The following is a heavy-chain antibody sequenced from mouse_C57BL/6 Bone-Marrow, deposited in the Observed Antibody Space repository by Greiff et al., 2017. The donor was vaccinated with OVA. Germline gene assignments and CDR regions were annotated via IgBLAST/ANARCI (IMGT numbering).Heavy chain of an antibody. J-gene: IGHJ1*03. D-gene: IGHD1-1*01. Sequence: VQVVESGPGLVAPSQSLSITCTVSGFSLTSYGVHWVRQPPGKGLEWLVVIWSDGSTTYNSALKSRLSLSKDNSKSQVFLKMNSLQTDDTARYYCARHYGSSYGYFDVWGTGTTVTVSS. CDR2: IWSDGST. CDR3: ARHYGSSYGYFDV. V-gene: IGHV2-6-1*01. CDR1: GFSLTSYG.